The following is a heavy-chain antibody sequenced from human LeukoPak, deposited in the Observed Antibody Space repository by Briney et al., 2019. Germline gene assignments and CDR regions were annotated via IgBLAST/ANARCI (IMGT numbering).Heavy chain of an antibody. CDR3: ASQSYARFDP. V-gene: IGHV3-7*01. CDR2: IQPDGSEQ. Sequence: GGSLRLSCVASGFTFSIYEMNWVRQAPGKGLEWVGNIQPDGSEQYPVDSVKGRFTISRDNARNSLFLQMNSLRVEDTAVYYCASQSYARFDPWGQGTLVTVSS. J-gene: IGHJ5*02. D-gene: IGHD3-16*01. CDR1: GFTFSIYE.